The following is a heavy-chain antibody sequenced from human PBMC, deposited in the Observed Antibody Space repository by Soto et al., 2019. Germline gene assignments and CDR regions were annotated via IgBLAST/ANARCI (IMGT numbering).Heavy chain of an antibody. CDR1: GFSVSNHF. Sequence: VGSLRLSCAAPGFSVSNHFMTWVRQAPGTGLEWVSTIYSGGSTYYTDSAKGRLIISRDSSKNMVYLQMNSLRDEDTAVYYCARSGSYVNGFDYWGQGTPVTVSS. J-gene: IGHJ4*02. CDR2: IYSGGST. CDR3: ARSGSYVNGFDY. D-gene: IGHD1-26*01. V-gene: IGHV3-53*01.